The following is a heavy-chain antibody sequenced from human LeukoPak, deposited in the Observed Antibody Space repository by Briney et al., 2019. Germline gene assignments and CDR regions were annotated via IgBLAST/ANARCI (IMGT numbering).Heavy chain of an antibody. CDR3: VRSGYDYDWFDP. CDR1: GGSFSDYS. V-gene: IGHV1-69*08. CDR2: IIAILDTA. Sequence: SVKVSCKASGGSFSDYSISWVRQAPGQGLEWMGRIIAILDTAHYAQKFQGRFTITADKSTTTVYMELSSLRSDDTAVYYCVRSGYDYDWFDPWGEGTLVTVSS. J-gene: IGHJ5*02. D-gene: IGHD5-12*01.